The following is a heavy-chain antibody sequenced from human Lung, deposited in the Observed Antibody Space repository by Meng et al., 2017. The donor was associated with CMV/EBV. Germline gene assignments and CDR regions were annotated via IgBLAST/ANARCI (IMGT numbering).Heavy chain of an antibody. CDR2: ISSSSSTI. V-gene: IGHV3-48*04. CDR3: ARDFDWLFVFDY. D-gene: IGHD3-9*01. J-gene: IGHJ4*02. CDR1: GFTFSSYA. Sequence: GGSXRLXCAASGFTFSSYAMSWVRQAPGKGLEWVSYISSSSSTIYYADSVKGRFTISRDNAKNSLYLQMNSLRAEDTAVYYCARDFDWLFVFDYWGQRNLVTVSS.